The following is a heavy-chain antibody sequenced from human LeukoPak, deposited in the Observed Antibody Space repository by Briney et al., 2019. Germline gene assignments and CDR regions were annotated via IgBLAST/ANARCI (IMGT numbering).Heavy chain of an antibody. D-gene: IGHD3-9*01. Sequence: PSETLSLTCTVSGGSISSGDYYWSWIRQPPGKGLEWIGYIYYSGSTYYNPSLKRRVTISVDTSKNQFSLKLSSVTAADTAVYYCARVKNYYDILTGYSSGCYFDYWGQGTLVTVSS. V-gene: IGHV4-30-4*01. CDR2: IYYSGST. CDR1: GGSISSGDYY. J-gene: IGHJ4*02. CDR3: ARVKNYYDILTGYSSGCYFDY.